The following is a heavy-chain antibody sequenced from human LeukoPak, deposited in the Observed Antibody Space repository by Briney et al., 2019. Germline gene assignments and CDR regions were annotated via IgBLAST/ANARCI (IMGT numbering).Heavy chain of an antibody. Sequence: PGGSLRLSCAASGFTFDDYGMTWASQAPGKGLVWGCGLKWNGCSTGYADSVKGRFSILRDTAKNSLYLQMNSLRAEDTALYYCARGYCSGGSCFLFDYWGQGTLVTVSS. CDR3: ARGYCSGGSCFLFDY. CDR2: LKWNGCST. V-gene: IGHV3-20*04. D-gene: IGHD2-15*01. J-gene: IGHJ4*02. CDR1: GFTFDDYG.